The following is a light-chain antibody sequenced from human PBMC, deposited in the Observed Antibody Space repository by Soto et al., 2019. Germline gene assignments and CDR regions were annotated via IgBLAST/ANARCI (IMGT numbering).Light chain of an antibody. J-gene: IGLJ3*02. CDR2: NTN. Sequence: QTVVTQEPSFSVSPGRTVTLTCGLTSGSVSSSYFPSWYQQTPGQAPRTLIYNTNTRSSGVPDRFSGSIVENKAALTITGAQSDDECDYYCVLYMGSGIWVFGGGTQLTVL. CDR1: SGSVSSSYF. V-gene: IGLV8-61*01. CDR3: VLYMGSGIWV.